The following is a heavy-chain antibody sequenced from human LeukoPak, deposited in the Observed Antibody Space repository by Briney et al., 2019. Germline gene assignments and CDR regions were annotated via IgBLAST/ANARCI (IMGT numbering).Heavy chain of an antibody. CDR3: ARVLRGYSYGEIDY. D-gene: IGHD5-18*01. J-gene: IGHJ4*02. V-gene: IGHV4-38-2*02. Sequence: SETLSLTCTVSGYSISSGYYWGWIRQPPGKGLEWIGSIYHSGSTYYNPSLKSRVTISVDTSKNQFSLKLSSVTAADTAVYYCARVLRGYSYGEIDYWGQGTLVTVSS. CDR2: IYHSGST. CDR1: GYSISSGYY.